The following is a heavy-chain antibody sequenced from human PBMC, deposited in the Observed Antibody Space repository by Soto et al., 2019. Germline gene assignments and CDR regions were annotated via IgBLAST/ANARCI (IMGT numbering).Heavy chain of an antibody. CDR3: ATVRIRVIPLEVVVPAAARNGMDV. J-gene: IGHJ6*02. V-gene: IGHV1-24*01. CDR1: GYTLTELS. Sequence: ASVKVSCKVSGYTLTELSMHWVRQAPGKGLEWMGGFDPEDGETIYAQKFQGRVTMTEDTSTDTAYVELSSLRSEDTAVYYCATVRIRVIPLEVVVPAAARNGMDVWGQGTTVTV. D-gene: IGHD2-2*01. CDR2: FDPEDGET.